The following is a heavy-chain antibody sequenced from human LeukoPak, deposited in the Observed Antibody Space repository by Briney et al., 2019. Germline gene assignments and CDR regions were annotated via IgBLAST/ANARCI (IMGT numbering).Heavy chain of an antibody. CDR2: IAYDGNNT. J-gene: IGHJ6*04. Sequence: GGSLRLSCAASGFTFSSYGIQWVRQAPGKGLEWLAVIAYDGNNTYYGASVRGRFTISRDNSKKTVYLEMNSLRVEDTAVYYCAKTGMLRRVGYLDVWGKGTAVIVSS. CDR3: AKTGMLRRVGYLDV. D-gene: IGHD1-1*01. CDR1: GFTFSSYG. V-gene: IGHV3-30*02.